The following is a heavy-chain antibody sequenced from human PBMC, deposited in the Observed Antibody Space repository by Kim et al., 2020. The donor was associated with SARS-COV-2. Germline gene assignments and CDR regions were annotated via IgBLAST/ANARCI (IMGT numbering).Heavy chain of an antibody. Sequence: SVKVSCKASGGTFSSYAIGWVRQAPGQGLEWMGGIIPIFGTANYAQKFQGRVTITADESTSTAYMELSSLRSEDTAVYYCARDMGYSYGWSPTKFDYWGQGTLVTVSS. CDR2: IIPIFGTA. CDR3: ARDMGYSYGWSPTKFDY. V-gene: IGHV1-69*13. D-gene: IGHD5-18*01. J-gene: IGHJ4*02. CDR1: GGTFSSYA.